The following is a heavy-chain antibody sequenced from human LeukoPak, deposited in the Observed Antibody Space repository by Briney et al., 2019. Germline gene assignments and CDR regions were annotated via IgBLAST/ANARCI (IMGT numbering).Heavy chain of an antibody. CDR1: GLTFSSHA. CDR3: ARGNYYGMDV. Sequence: GGSLRLSCAASGLTFSSHAMHWVRQAPGKGLEWVAVISHDGSDKHYADSVKGRFTISRDNAKYTLYLQMSSLRAEDTAIYYCARGNYYGMDVWGQGTTVTVSS. V-gene: IGHV3-30-3*01. J-gene: IGHJ6*02. CDR2: ISHDGSDK.